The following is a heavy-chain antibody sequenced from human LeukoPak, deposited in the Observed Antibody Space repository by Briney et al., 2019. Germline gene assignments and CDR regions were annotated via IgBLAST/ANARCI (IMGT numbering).Heavy chain of an antibody. J-gene: IGHJ6*03. CDR2: INPNSGGT. D-gene: IGHD2-2*01. V-gene: IGHV1-2*02. CDR1: GYTFTGYY. Sequence: ASVTVSFKASGYTFTGYYMHWVRQAPGQGLEWMGWINPNSGGTNYAQKFQGRVTMTRDTSISTAYMELSRLRSDDTAVYYCARDQVYCSSTSCYREGGYMDVWGKGTTVTISS. CDR3: ARDQVYCSSTSCYREGGYMDV.